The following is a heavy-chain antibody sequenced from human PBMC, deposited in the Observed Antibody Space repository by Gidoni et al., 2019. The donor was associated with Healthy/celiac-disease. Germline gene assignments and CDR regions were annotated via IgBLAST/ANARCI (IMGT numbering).Heavy chain of an antibody. V-gene: IGHV3-23*01. CDR2: ISGSGGST. Sequence: EVQLLESGGGLVQPGGSLRLSCAAAGFTFSSYAMSWVRQAPGKGLEWVSAISGSGGSTYYADSVKGRFTISRDNSKNTLYLQMNSLRAEDTAVYYCAKDSRRYSGSYWGYWGQGTLVTVSS. CDR3: AKDSRRYSGSYWGY. D-gene: IGHD1-26*01. CDR1: GFTFSSYA. J-gene: IGHJ4*02.